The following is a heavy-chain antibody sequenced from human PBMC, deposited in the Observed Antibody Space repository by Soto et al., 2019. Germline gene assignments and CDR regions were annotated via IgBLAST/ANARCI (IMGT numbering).Heavy chain of an antibody. CDR1: GYTFTSYG. D-gene: IGHD6-19*01. J-gene: IGHJ6*02. Sequence: QIQLVQSAAEVKKPGASVKVSCNASGYTFTSYGISWVRRAPVQGLEWMGWVSTYNGKIKYALNLQDRVTMTTDTSTSTVPMELRSLRSDDTAVYHCARDGLRDEAVAGSPYYYYYGMDVWGQGTTVTVSS. V-gene: IGHV1-18*01. CDR3: ARDGLRDEAVAGSPYYYYYGMDV. CDR2: VSTYNGKI.